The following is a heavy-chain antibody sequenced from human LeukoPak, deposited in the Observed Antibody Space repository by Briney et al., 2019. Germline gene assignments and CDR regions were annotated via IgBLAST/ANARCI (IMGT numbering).Heavy chain of an antibody. CDR1: GYTFTGYY. Sequence: ASVKVPCKASGYTFTGYYMHWVRQAPGQGLEWMGWINPNSGGTNYAQKFQGRVTMTRDTSISTAYMELSRLRSDDTAVYYCARVRPGIAAAGNLAWFDPWGQGTLVTVSS. J-gene: IGHJ5*02. V-gene: IGHV1-2*02. CDR2: INPNSGGT. D-gene: IGHD6-13*01. CDR3: ARVRPGIAAAGNLAWFDP.